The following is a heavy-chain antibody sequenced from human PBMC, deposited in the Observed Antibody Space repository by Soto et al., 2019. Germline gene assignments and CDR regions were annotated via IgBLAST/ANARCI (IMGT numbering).Heavy chain of an antibody. V-gene: IGHV3-48*02. Sequence: EVQLVESGEGLVQPGGSLRLSCAASGFTFSSYSMNWVRQAPGKGLEWVSYISSSSSTIYYADSVKGRFTISRDNAKNSLYLQMNSLRDEDTAVYYCARESRFLEWLSLNWFDPWGQGTLVTVSS. D-gene: IGHD3-3*01. CDR3: ARESRFLEWLSLNWFDP. CDR1: GFTFSSYS. J-gene: IGHJ5*02. CDR2: ISSSSSTI.